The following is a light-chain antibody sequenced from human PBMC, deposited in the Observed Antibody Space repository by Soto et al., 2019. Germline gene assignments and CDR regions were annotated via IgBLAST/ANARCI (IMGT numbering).Light chain of an antibody. CDR1: SSDIGFYNR. CDR2: EVT. Sequence: QSALTQPASVSGSPGQSITISCTGTSSDIGFYNRVSWIQQHPDKTPKLLIYEVTNRPSGVSSRFSGSKSGNTASLTVSGLQAEDEADYYCSSYAGSNPYVFGTGTKLTVL. CDR3: SSYAGSNPYV. V-gene: IGLV2-14*01. J-gene: IGLJ1*01.